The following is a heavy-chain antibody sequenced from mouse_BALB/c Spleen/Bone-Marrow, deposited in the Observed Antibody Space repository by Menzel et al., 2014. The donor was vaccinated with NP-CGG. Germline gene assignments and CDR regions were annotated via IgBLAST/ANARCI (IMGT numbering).Heavy chain of an antibody. CDR2: IYPGNSDT. V-gene: IGHV1-5*01. J-gene: IGHJ2*01. D-gene: IGHD1-2*01. Sequence: VQLKQSGTVLARPGASVKMSCKASGYTFTSYWMHWVKQRPGQGLEWTGAIYPGNSDTSYNQKFKGKAKLTAVTSTSTAYMELSSLTNEASAVYYCKREGLLRLRYFASWGQGPPLTVPP. CDR1: GYTFTSYW. CDR3: KREGLLRLRYFAS.